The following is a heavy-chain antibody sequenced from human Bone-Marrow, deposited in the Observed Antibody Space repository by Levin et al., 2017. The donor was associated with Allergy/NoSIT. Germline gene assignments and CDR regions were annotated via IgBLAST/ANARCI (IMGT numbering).Heavy chain of an antibody. Sequence: AGGSLRLSCVASGFTFSTYWMDWVRQAPGKGLEWVSHIDNDGVTRTYADSVKGRFTISRDNAKNTLFLQMNSLRAEDTAVYYCARGGLYETLDFWGQGALVTVSS. J-gene: IGHJ4*02. V-gene: IGHV3-74*03. CDR3: ARGGLYETLDF. CDR2: IDNDGVTR. D-gene: IGHD3-16*01. CDR1: GFTFSTYW.